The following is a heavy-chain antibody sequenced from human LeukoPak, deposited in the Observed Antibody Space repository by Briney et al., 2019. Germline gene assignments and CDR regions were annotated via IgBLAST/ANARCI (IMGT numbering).Heavy chain of an antibody. V-gene: IGHV3-23*01. D-gene: IGHD3-22*01. CDR1: GFTFSSYA. CDR2: ISGSGGST. J-gene: IGHJ4*02. CDR3: AKGSYYYDSSGYYR. Sequence: PGGSLRLSCAASGFTFSSYAMSWVRQAPGKGLEGVSAISGSGGSTYYADSVKGRFTISRDNSKNTLYLKMNSLRAEDTAVYYCAKGSYYYDSSGYYRWGQGTLVTVSS.